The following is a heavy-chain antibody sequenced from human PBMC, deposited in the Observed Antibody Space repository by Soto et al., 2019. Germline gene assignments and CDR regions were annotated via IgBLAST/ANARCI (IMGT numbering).Heavy chain of an antibody. D-gene: IGHD6-6*01. CDR1: GGSISSSSYY. Sequence: QLQLQESGPGLVKPSETLSLTCTVSGGSISSSSYYWGWIRQPPGKGLEWIGSIYYSGSTYYNPSLKSRVTISVDTSKNQFSLKLSSVTAADTAVYYCASEPSSSGWFDPWGQGTLVTVSS. CDR3: ASEPSSSGWFDP. J-gene: IGHJ5*02. CDR2: IYYSGST. V-gene: IGHV4-39*01.